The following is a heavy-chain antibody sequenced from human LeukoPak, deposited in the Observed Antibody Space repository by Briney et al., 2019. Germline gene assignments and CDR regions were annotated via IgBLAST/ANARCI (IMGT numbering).Heavy chain of an antibody. D-gene: IGHD3-10*01. J-gene: IGHJ4*02. CDR3: ARERRRTPSTYGSGSYSLPY. Sequence: GRSLRLSCAASGVTFSSYGMHWVRQAPGKGLEWLAVISYDGSNKYYADSVKGRFTISRDNYKNRLYLQMNRLRAEDTDVYYCARERRRTPSTYGSGSYSLPYWGQGTLVTV. V-gene: IGHV3-30*03. CDR2: ISYDGSNK. CDR1: GVTFSSYG.